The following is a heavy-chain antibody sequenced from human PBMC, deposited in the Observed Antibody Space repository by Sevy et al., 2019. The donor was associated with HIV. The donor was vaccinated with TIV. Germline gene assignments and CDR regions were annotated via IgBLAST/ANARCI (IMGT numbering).Heavy chain of an antibody. Sequence: SETLSLTCTVSGYSISSGYYWGWIRQPPGKGLEWIGSIYHSGSTYYNPSLKSRVTISVDTSKNQFSLKLSSVTAADTAVYYCARVPVTTSWKHKYYFDYWGQGTLVTVSS. J-gene: IGHJ4*02. CDR2: IYHSGST. D-gene: IGHD4-17*01. V-gene: IGHV4-38-2*02. CDR1: GYSISSGYY. CDR3: ARVPVTTSWKHKYYFDY.